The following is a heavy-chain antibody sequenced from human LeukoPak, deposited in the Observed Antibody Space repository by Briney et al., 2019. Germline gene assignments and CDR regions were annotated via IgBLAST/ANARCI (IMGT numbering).Heavy chain of an antibody. CDR3: ARAQITMVRGVIPHYGMDV. CDR1: GGSISSYY. CDR2: IYYSGST. Sequence: NPSETLSLTCTVSGGSISSYYWSWIRQPPGKGLEWIGYIYYSGSTNYNPSLKSRVTISVDTSKNQFSLKLSSETAADTAVYYCARAQITMVRGVIPHYGMDVWGQGTTVTVSS. V-gene: IGHV4-59*08. D-gene: IGHD3-10*01. J-gene: IGHJ6*02.